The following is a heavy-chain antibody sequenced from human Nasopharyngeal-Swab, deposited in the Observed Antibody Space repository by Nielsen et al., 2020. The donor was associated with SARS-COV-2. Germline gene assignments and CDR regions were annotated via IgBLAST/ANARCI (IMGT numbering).Heavy chain of an antibody. CDR2: FYPEDGET. D-gene: IGHD6-19*01. CDR3: STDYAYSSGWYVGY. Sequence: ASVKVSCKVSGYTLTELSMHWVRQAPGKGLEWMGGFYPEDGETIYAQKFQGRVTMTEDTSTDTAYMELSSLRSEDTAVYYCSTDYAYSSGWYVGYWGQGTLVTVSS. J-gene: IGHJ4*02. V-gene: IGHV1-24*01. CDR1: GYTLTELS.